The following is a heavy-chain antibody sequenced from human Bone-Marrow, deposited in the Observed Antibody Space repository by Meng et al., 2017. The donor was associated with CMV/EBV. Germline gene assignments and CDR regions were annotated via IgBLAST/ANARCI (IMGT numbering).Heavy chain of an antibody. D-gene: IGHD3-3*01. V-gene: IGHV3-7*01. CDR1: GFTFNSYW. J-gene: IGHJ4*02. CDR2: IKQDGSEK. Sequence: GESLKISRAASGFTFNSYWMSWVRQAPGKGLEWVANIKQDGSEKYYVDSVKGRFTISRDNAKNSLYLQTNSLRAEDTAVYYRARSSGYYYTDYGGQGTLVTFSS. CDR3: ARSSGYYYTDY.